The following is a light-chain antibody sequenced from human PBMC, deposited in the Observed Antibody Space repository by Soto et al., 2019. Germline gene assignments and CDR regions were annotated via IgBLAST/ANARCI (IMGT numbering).Light chain of an antibody. CDR1: QSVSSY. CDR3: QQRKST. J-gene: IGKJ2*01. CDR2: DAS. Sequence: EIVLTQSPATLSLSPGERATLSCRASQSVSSYLAWYQQKPGQAPRLLIYDASNRATGIPARFSGSGSGTYFTLPISRLEPEDFAVHYCQQRKSTFGRGTKLEI. V-gene: IGKV3-11*01.